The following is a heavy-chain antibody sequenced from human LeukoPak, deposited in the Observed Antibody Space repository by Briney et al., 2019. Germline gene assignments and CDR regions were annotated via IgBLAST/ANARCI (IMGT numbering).Heavy chain of an antibody. D-gene: IGHD3-9*01. CDR3: ARDYENLTGSKTRFHY. J-gene: IGHJ4*02. V-gene: IGHV3-21*01. Sequence: GGSLRLSCAASGFTFSSYSMNWVRQAPGKGLEWVSSISSSSSYIYYADSVKGRFTISRDNAKNSLYLQMNSLRAEDTAVYYCARDYENLTGSKTRFHYWGQGTLVTVSS. CDR1: GFTFSSYS. CDR2: ISSSSSYI.